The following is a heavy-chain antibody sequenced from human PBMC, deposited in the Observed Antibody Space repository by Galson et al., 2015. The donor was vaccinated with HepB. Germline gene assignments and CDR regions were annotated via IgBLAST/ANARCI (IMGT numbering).Heavy chain of an antibody. CDR1: GFTFSNAW. Sequence: SLRLSCAASGFTFSNAWMSWVRQAPGKGLEWVGRIKSKTDGGPTDYAAPVKGRFTISRDDSKNTLYLQMNSLKTEDTAVYYCTTDFVITFGGVIEYDYWGQGTLVTVSS. CDR2: IKSKTDGGPT. CDR3: TTDFVITFGGVIEYDY. D-gene: IGHD3-16*02. V-gene: IGHV3-15*01. J-gene: IGHJ4*02.